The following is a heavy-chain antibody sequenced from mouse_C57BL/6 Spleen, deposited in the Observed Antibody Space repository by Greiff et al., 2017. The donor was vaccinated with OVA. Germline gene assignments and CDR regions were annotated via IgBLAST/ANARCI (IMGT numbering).Heavy chain of an antibody. CDR1: GYAFSSSW. CDR3: ARGTTDYYAMDY. V-gene: IGHV1-82*01. CDR2: IYPGDGDH. D-gene: IGHD1-1*01. J-gene: IGHJ4*01. Sequence: VQLQQSGPELVQPGASVKISCKASGYAFSSSWMNWVKQRPGKGLEWIGRIYPGDGDHNYNGKFKGKATLNADKSSSTAYMQISSLTSEDSAVYFCARGTTDYYAMDYWGQGTSVTGSS.